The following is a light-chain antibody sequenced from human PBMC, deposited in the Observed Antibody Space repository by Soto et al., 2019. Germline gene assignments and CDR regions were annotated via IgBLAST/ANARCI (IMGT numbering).Light chain of an antibody. CDR2: DGS. J-gene: IGLJ1*01. CDR3: QVWDSTSDPYV. V-gene: IGLV3-21*02. CDR1: NIGSKS. Sequence: SYALAQPPSVSVAPGQTARIPGGGDNIGSKSVYWYQQKPGQAPVVVVYDGSDRPSGIPERFSGSNSGTTATLTISRVEAGDDADYFCQVWDSTSDPYVFGAGTKVTVL.